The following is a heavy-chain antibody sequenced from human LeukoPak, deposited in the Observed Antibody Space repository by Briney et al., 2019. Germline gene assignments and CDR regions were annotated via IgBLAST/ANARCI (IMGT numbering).Heavy chain of an antibody. CDR3: ARGLPNWGYDY. D-gene: IGHD7-27*01. CDR1: GYTFTSYD. V-gene: IGHV1-8*01. J-gene: IGHJ4*02. Sequence: ASVKVSCKASGYTFTSYDFNWVRQATGQRPEWMGWMSPSSGDTGYAQKFQDRVTMTRNTSISTVYMELSSLRSDDTAVYYCARGLPNWGYDYWGPGTLVTVSS. CDR2: MSPSSGDT.